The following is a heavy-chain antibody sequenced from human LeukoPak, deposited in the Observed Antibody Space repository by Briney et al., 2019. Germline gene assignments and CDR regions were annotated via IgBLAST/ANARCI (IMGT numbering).Heavy chain of an antibody. V-gene: IGHV4-61*01. CDR3: ARSPITMVRGAHALGYYYYMDV. CDR2: IYYSGST. Sequence: PSETLSLTCTVSIGSISSTSYYWSWIRQPPGKGLEWIGYIYYSGSTNYNPSLKSRVTISVDTSKNQFSLKLSSVTAADTAVYYCARSPITMVRGAHALGYYYYMDVWGKGTTVTVSS. D-gene: IGHD3-10*01. CDR1: IGSISSTSYY. J-gene: IGHJ6*03.